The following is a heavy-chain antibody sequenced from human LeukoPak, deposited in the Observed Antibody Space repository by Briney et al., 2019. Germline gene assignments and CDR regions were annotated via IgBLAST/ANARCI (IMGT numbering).Heavy chain of an antibody. V-gene: IGHV3-48*04. J-gene: IGHJ4*02. CDR2: ISGSGGST. D-gene: IGHD6-19*01. CDR1: GFTFSSYS. CDR3: ASGGGWVFFN. Sequence: QPGGSLRLSCAASGFTFSSYSMNWVRQAPGKGLEWVSAISGSGGSTYYADSVKGRFTISRDNARNSQFLQMNSLRAEDTAVYYCASGGGWVFFNWGQGTLVTVSS.